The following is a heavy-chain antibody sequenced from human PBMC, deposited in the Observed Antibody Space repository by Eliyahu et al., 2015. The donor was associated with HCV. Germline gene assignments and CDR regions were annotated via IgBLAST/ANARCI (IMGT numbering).Heavy chain of an antibody. CDR2: FDPEDVEF. Sequence: QVQLVQSGVEVKKPGASVKVSCKVSGXSXAEXPMHWVRQAPGXGLEWMGGFDPEDVEFIYAQKFQGRLTLTEDTSTDIAYMELSSLRSEDTAVYYCATDGATPPNFYYYGMDVWGQGTSVIVSS. V-gene: IGHV1-24*01. D-gene: IGHD4-23*01. CDR1: GXSXAEXP. J-gene: IGHJ6*02. CDR3: ATDGATPPNFYYYGMDV.